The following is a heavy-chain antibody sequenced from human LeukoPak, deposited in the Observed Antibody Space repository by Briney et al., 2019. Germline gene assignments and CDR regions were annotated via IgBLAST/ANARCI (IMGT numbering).Heavy chain of an antibody. CDR3: ASSTVTTNYYYYGMDV. V-gene: IGHV5-51*01. CDR2: IYPGDSDT. D-gene: IGHD4-17*01. Sequence: GESLKISCKGSGYSFTSYRIGWVRQMPGKGLEWMGIIYPGDSDTRYSPSFQGQVTISADKSISTAYLQWSSLKASDTAMYYCASSTVTTNYYYYGMDVWGKGTTVTVSS. J-gene: IGHJ6*04. CDR1: GYSFTSYR.